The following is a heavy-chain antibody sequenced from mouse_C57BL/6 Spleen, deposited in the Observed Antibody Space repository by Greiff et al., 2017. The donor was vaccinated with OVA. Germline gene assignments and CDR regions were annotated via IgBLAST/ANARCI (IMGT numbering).Heavy chain of an antibody. Sequence: SGAELVRPGASVTLSCKASGYTFTDYEMHWVKQTPVHGLEWIGAIDPETGGTAYNQKFKGKAILTADKSSSTAYMELRSLTSEDSAVYYCTGFATVVAPHFDYWGQGTTLTVSS. V-gene: IGHV1-15*01. CDR3: TGFATVVAPHFDY. D-gene: IGHD1-1*01. J-gene: IGHJ2*01. CDR2: IDPETGGT. CDR1: GYTFTDYE.